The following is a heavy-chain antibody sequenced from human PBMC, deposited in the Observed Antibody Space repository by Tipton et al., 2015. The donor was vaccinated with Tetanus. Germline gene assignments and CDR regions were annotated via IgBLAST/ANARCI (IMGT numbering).Heavy chain of an antibody. J-gene: IGHJ1*01. CDR1: GDSVSGYY. Sequence: LRLSCTVSGDSVSGYYWSWIRQPPGKGLEWVGYVYYTGDTNYNPSLKSRVTISMDRSGNQISLKMTSVTAADTAVYYCAGVTAQRTELYFEHWGQGTQVTVSS. V-gene: IGHV4-59*02. CDR3: AGVTAQRTELYFEH. D-gene: IGHD2-8*02. CDR2: VYYTGDT.